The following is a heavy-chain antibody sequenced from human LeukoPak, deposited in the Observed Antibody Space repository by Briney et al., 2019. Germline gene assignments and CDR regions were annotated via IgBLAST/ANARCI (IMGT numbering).Heavy chain of an antibody. Sequence: SEALSLTCTVSGGSISSGSYYWSWIRQPAGKGLEWIGRIYTSGSTNYNPSLKSRVTISVDTSKNQFSLKLSSVTAADTAVYYCARTQYDFWSGTYYFDYWGQGTLVTVSS. D-gene: IGHD3-3*01. CDR3: ARTQYDFWSGTYYFDY. CDR1: GGSISSGSYY. CDR2: IYTSGST. V-gene: IGHV4-61*02. J-gene: IGHJ4*02.